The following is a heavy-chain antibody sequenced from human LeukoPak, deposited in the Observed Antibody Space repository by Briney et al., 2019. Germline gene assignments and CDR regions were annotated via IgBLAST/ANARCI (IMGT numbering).Heavy chain of an antibody. J-gene: IGHJ4*02. CDR1: GGSISSSSYY. CDR3: ARIPPSSGYYYFDY. V-gene: IGHV4-39*07. CDR2: IYYSGST. D-gene: IGHD3-22*01. Sequence: SETLSLTCTVSGGSISSSSYYWGWIRQPPGKGLEWIGSIYYSGSTYYNPSLKSRVTISVDTSKNQFSLKVTSVTAADAAVCYCARIPPSSGYYYFDYWGQGILVTVSS.